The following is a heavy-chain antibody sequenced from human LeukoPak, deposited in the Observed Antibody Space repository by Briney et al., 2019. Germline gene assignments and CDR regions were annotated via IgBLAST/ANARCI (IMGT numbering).Heavy chain of an antibody. CDR2: INWDGGST. V-gene: IGHV3-20*04. CDR3: ARDLSSSWYNFGY. Sequence: GGSLRLSCADSGFTFDDYGMSWVRQAPGKGLEWVSGINWDGGSTFYADSVKGRFTISRDNAKNTLYLQMNSLRAEDTALYYCARDLSSSWYNFGYWGQGTLVTDSS. J-gene: IGHJ4*02. CDR1: GFTFDDYG. D-gene: IGHD6-13*01.